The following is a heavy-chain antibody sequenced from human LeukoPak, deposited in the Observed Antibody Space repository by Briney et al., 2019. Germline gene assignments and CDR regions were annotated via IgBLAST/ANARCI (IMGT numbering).Heavy chain of an antibody. V-gene: IGHV4-30-2*01. CDR3: ATGGYYYDSSGYLDY. CDR2: IYHSGST. Sequence: SSETLSLTCTVSGGSISSGGYYWSWIRQPPGKGLEWIGYIYHSGSTYYNPSLKSRVTISVDRSKNQFSLKLSSVTAADTAVYYCATGGYYYDSSGYLDYWGQGTLVTVSS. J-gene: IGHJ4*02. D-gene: IGHD3-22*01. CDR1: GGSISSGGYY.